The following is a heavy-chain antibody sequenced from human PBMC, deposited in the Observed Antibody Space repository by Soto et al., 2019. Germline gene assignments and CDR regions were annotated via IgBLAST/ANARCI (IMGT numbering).Heavy chain of an antibody. Sequence: PGESLKISCKGSGYSFTSYWIGWVRQMPGKGLEWMGIIYPGDSDTRYSPSFQGQVTISADKSISTAYLQWSSLKASDTAMYYCARDGVDCSGGSCFNAVYYGMDVWGQGTTVTVSS. CDR1: GYSFTSYW. V-gene: IGHV5-51*01. CDR2: IYPGDSDT. J-gene: IGHJ6*02. CDR3: ARDGVDCSGGSCFNAVYYGMDV. D-gene: IGHD2-15*01.